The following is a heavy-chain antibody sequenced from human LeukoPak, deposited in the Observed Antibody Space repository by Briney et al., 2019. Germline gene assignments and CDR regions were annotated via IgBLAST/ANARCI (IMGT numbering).Heavy chain of an antibody. V-gene: IGHV3-48*04. Sequence: GGALRLSCTASGFTFSSYGMNWVRQAPGKGVEWVSYIRSTSNTIYYADSVKGRFTISRDNAKNSLYLQMDNLRAEDTAVYYCATDDGGHYYGSGSLRYWGQGTLVTVSS. CDR1: GFTFSSYG. CDR3: ATDDGGHYYGSGSLRY. CDR2: IRSTSNTI. D-gene: IGHD3-10*01. J-gene: IGHJ4*02.